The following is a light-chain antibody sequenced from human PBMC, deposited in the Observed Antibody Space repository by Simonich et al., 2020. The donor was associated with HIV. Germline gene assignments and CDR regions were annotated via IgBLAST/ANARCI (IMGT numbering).Light chain of an antibody. J-gene: IGKJ2*01. CDR2: WAA. CDR3: QQYYDTPYT. V-gene: IGKV4-1*01. CDR1: QSVFYSSNNNNY. Sequence: DIVMTQSPDSLAVSLGERATINCKSSQSVFYSSNNNNYLAWYQHKPGQPPKLLIYWAATRESGVPDRFSGGGSGTDFTLTISSLQAEDLAVYYCQQYYDTPYTFGQGTKLEIK.